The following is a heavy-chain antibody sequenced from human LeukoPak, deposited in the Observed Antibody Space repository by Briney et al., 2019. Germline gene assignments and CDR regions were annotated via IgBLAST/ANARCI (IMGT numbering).Heavy chain of an antibody. CDR2: ISYDGSNK. D-gene: IGHD5-18*01. J-gene: IGHJ6*02. CDR3: AKGARYGYSYGHYYYYGMDV. Sequence: GGSLRLSCAASGFTFSSYGMHWVREAPGTGLEWGAVISYDGSNKYYADSVKGRFTIPRDNSKNTLYLQMNSLRAEDTAVYYCAKGARYGYSYGHYYYYGMDVWGQGTMVTVSS. CDR1: GFTFSSYG. V-gene: IGHV3-30*18.